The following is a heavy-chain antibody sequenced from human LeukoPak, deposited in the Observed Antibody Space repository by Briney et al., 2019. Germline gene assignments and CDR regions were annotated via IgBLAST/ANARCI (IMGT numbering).Heavy chain of an antibody. J-gene: IGHJ4*02. V-gene: IGHV3-23*01. D-gene: IGHD6-13*01. Sequence: PGGSLRLSCAASGFTFSSYAMSWVRQAPGKGLEWVSTISGSGGSTYYADSVKGRFTISRDNSKNTLYLQMNSLRADDTAVYYCAKAGSGSWYFDYWGQGTLVTVSS. CDR1: GFTFSSYA. CDR3: AKAGSGSWYFDY. CDR2: ISGSGGST.